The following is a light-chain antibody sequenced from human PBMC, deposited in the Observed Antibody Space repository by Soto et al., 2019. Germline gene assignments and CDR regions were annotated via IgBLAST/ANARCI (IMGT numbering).Light chain of an antibody. CDR3: QQRSNWPPFT. CDR2: DAS. CDR1: QSVSNY. Sequence: EIVLTQSPATLSWSPGGRATLSFRASQSVSNYLAWYQQKPGQAPRLLIYDASNRATDIPARFSGSGSGTDFTLTISSLEPEDFAVYYCQQRSNWPPFTFGQGTRLEIK. J-gene: IGKJ5*01. V-gene: IGKV3-11*01.